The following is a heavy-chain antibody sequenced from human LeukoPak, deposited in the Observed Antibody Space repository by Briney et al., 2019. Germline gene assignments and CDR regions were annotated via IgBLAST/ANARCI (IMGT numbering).Heavy chain of an antibody. CDR2: TWFDGSRE. V-gene: IGHV3-33*01. D-gene: IGHD1-20*01. CDR1: GFTFSSYG. Sequence: GGSLRPSCAASGFTFSSYGMHWVRQAPGKGLEWVALTWFDGSREYYGDSVKGRFTISRDDSKNTLHLQMSSLRAEDTAVYFCARDSGITGIQRALDYWGQGTLVTVSS. J-gene: IGHJ4*02. CDR3: ARDSGITGIQRALDY.